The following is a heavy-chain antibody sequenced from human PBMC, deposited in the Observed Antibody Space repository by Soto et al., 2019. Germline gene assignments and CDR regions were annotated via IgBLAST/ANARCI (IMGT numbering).Heavy chain of an antibody. CDR2: ISWNSGSI. CDR3: AKDTRHCSGGSCPYYYYYMDV. D-gene: IGHD2-15*01. CDR1: GFTFDDYA. V-gene: IGHV3-9*01. J-gene: IGHJ6*03. Sequence: EVQLVESGGGLVQPGRSLRLSCAASGFTFDDYAMHWVRQAPGKGLEWVSGISWNSGSIGYADSVKGRFTISRDNSKNSLYLQMNSLRDEDTALYYCAKDTRHCSGGSCPYYYYYMDVWGKVTTVTAAS.